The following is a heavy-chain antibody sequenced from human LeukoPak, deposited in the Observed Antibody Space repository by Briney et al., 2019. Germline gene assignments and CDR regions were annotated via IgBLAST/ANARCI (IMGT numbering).Heavy chain of an antibody. Sequence: GESLQISCKGSGYSFTSYWIGWVRQMPGKGLEWMGWISAYNGNTNYAQKLQGRVTMTTDTSTSTAYMELRSLRSDDTAVYYCARALGYDFWSGLYYYYGMDVWGQGTTVTVSS. CDR3: ARALGYDFWSGLYYYYGMDV. CDR2: ISAYNGNT. CDR1: GYSFTSYW. V-gene: IGHV1-18*04. J-gene: IGHJ6*02. D-gene: IGHD3-3*01.